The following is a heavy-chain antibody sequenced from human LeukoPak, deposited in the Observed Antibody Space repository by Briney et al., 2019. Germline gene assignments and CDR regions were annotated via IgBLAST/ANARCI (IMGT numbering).Heavy chain of an antibody. D-gene: IGHD1-1*01. CDR1: GFTFSSYD. CDR3: AKRNGF. V-gene: IGHV3-30*18. J-gene: IGHJ4*02. CDR2: ISYDGNNK. Sequence: GGSLRLSCAASGFTFSSYDMHWVRQAPGKGLEWVAIISYDGNNKYYGDSVKGRFTITRDNSKNTLYLQMNSLRVEDTAVYYCAKRNGFWGQGTLVTVSS.